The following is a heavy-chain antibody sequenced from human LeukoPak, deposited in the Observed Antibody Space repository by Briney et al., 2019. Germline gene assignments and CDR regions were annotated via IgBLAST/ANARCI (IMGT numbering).Heavy chain of an antibody. Sequence: PSETLSLICTVSGGSISSYYWSWIRQPAGKGLEWIGRIYTSGNTNYNPPLKSRVTMSVDTSKNQFSLKLSSVTAADTALYYCARGANYYDSQGYFDCWGQGTLVTVSS. J-gene: IGHJ4*02. CDR3: ARGANYYDSQGYFDC. CDR1: GGSISSYY. CDR2: IYTSGNT. V-gene: IGHV4-4*07. D-gene: IGHD3-22*01.